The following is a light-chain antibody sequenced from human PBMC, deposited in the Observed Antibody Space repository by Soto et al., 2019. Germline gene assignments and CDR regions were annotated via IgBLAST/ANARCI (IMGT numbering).Light chain of an antibody. V-gene: IGKV1-5*01. CDR3: QQSYSTIT. CDR2: DAS. Sequence: DIQMTQSPSTLSASVGDRVTITCRASQTITRWMAWYQQKPGKAPKLLIYDASTLESGVPSRFSGSRSGTEFTLTISSLQPDDFATYYCQQSYSTITFGQGTRLEIK. J-gene: IGKJ5*01. CDR1: QTITRW.